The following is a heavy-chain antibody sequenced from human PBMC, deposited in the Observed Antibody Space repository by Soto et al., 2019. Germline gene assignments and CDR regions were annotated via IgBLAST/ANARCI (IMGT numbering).Heavy chain of an antibody. Sequence: GGSLRLSCAASGFTFSSYGMHWVRQAPGKGLEWVAVIWYDGSNKYYADSVKGRFTISRDNSKNTLYLQMNSLRAEDTAVYYCARDPPPYYYYYMDVWGKGTTVTVSS. CDR3: ARDPPPYYYYYMDV. CDR1: GFTFSSYG. V-gene: IGHV3-33*01. J-gene: IGHJ6*03. CDR2: IWYDGSNK.